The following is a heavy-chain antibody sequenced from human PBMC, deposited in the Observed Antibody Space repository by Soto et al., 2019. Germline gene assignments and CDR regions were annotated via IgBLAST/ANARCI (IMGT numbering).Heavy chain of an antibody. CDR1: GGSISSGDYY. D-gene: IGHD3-16*02. CDR2: IYYSGST. J-gene: IGHJ4*02. CDR3: ARGGYDYVWGSYRFDY. V-gene: IGHV4-30-4*01. Sequence: QVQLQESGPGLVKPSQTLSLTCTVSGGSISSGDYYWSWIRQPPGKGLEWIGYIYYSGSTYYNPSLKRRVTISVDTSKNQFSLKLSSVTAADTAVYYCARGGYDYVWGSYRFDYWGQGTLVTVSS.